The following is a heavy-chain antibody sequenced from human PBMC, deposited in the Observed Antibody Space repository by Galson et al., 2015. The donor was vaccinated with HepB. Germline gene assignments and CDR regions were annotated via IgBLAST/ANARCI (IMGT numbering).Heavy chain of an antibody. V-gene: IGHV3-23*01. CDR1: GFTFSYYA. CDR3: AKVFPEKTDGWYRQALYYFDS. Sequence: SLRLSCAASGFTFSYYAMSWVRQPPGKGLEWISAITPSGDNTYSADSMKGRFTISRDNSQNTLFLQMNSLRADDTATDFCAKVFPEKTDGWYRQALYYFDSWGQGTRVTVSS. J-gene: IGHJ4*02. CDR2: ITPSGDNT. D-gene: IGHD6-19*01.